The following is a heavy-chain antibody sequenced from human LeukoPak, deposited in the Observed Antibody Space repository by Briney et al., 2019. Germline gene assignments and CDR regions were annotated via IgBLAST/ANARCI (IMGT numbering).Heavy chain of an antibody. Sequence: SQTLSLTCAISGDSVSSNSAAWNWIRQSPSRGLEWLGRTYYRSKWYNDYAVSVKSRITINPDTSKNQFSLQLNSVTPEDTAVYYCARGAAAAGITYYYYYYMDVWGKGTTVTVSS. D-gene: IGHD6-13*01. J-gene: IGHJ6*03. CDR3: ARGAAAAGITYYYYYYMDV. CDR1: GDSVSSNSAA. CDR2: TYYRSKWYN. V-gene: IGHV6-1*01.